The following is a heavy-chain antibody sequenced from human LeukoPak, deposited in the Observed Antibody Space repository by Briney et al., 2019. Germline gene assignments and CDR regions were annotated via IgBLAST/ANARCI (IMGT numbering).Heavy chain of an antibody. CDR3: AKDRMGYCSSTSCYGFGY. D-gene: IGHD2-2*01. CDR2: IREDGSER. Sequence: GGSLRLSCAASGFTFTSYWMTWVRRAPGKGLEWVANIREDGSERYYVASVKGRFTVSRDNAKKSLSLQVNSLRAEDTAVYYCAKDRMGYCSSTSCYGFGYWGQGTLVTVSS. J-gene: IGHJ4*02. V-gene: IGHV3-7*01. CDR1: GFTFTSYW.